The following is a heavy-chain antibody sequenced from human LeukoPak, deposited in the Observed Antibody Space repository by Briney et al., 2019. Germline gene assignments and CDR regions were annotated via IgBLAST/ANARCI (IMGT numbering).Heavy chain of an antibody. CDR1: GYTFTSYA. J-gene: IGHJ3*02. CDR3: ARKVTRDDAFDI. Sequence: ASVKVSCKASGYTFTSYAMHWVRQAPGQRLEWMGWINAGNGNTNYAQKLQGRVTMTTDTSTSTAYMELSSLRSEDTAVYYCARKVTRDDAFDIWGQGTMVTVSS. D-gene: IGHD3-10*01. V-gene: IGHV1-3*01. CDR2: INAGNGNT.